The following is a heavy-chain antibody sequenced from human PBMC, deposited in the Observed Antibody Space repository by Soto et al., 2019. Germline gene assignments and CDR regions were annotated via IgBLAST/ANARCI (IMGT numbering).Heavy chain of an antibody. V-gene: IGHV4-4*02. CDR2: MYHTGST. J-gene: IGHJ4*02. CDR3: ARSSRYQYDSSEGNFDY. D-gene: IGHD3-22*01. Sequence: QVQLQESGPGLVKPSGTLSLTCAVSGVSISSNNWWSWVRQPPGKGLEWIGEMYHTGSTNYNPSPKSLATISVDKSKNHFSLELNSVTAADTAVYYCARSSRYQYDSSEGNFDYWGQGTLVTVSS. CDR1: GVSISSNNW.